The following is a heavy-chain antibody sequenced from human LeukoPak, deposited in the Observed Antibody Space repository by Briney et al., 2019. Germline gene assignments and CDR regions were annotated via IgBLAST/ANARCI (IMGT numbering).Heavy chain of an antibody. V-gene: IGHV4-39*01. Sequence: PSETLSLTCTVSGGSITTSGYYWSWIRQPPGKGLEWIGDIYYSGNTYYNPSLKSRLIISVDTSRNQFSLKLCSVTAADTAVYYCASGTEYYFDYWGQGTLVTVSS. CDR3: ASGTEYYFDY. J-gene: IGHJ4*02. D-gene: IGHD3/OR15-3a*01. CDR2: IYYSGNT. CDR1: GGSITTSGYY.